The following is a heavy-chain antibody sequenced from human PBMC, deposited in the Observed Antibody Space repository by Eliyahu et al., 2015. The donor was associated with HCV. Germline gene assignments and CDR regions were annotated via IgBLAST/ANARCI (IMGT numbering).Heavy chain of an antibody. J-gene: IGHJ5*02. D-gene: IGHD6-19*01. CDR2: IYYSGSA. CDR1: GGXITTYY. CDR3: ASGGGGIAVAGTGGWFDP. V-gene: IGHV4-59*01. Sequence: QVQLQESGPGLVKPSETLSLTCTXSGGXITTYYWSWIRQPPGKGLEWIGYIYYSGSAHYHPSLKSRVTISVDTSKNQFSLKLSSVTAADTAVYYCASGGGGIAVAGTGGWFDPWGQGTLVTVSS.